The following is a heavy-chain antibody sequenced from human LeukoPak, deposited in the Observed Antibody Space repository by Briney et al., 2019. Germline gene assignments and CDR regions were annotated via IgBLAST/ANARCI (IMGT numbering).Heavy chain of an antibody. Sequence: GGSLRLSCAASGFTVSSNYMSWVRQAPGKGLEWVSLISWDGGSTYYADSVKGRFTISRDNSKNSLYLQMNSLRTEDTALYYCAKGQSAFWSGMDVWGKGTTVTVSS. CDR2: ISWDGGST. CDR3: AKGQSAFWSGMDV. J-gene: IGHJ6*04. D-gene: IGHD3-3*01. CDR1: GFTVSSNY. V-gene: IGHV3-43*01.